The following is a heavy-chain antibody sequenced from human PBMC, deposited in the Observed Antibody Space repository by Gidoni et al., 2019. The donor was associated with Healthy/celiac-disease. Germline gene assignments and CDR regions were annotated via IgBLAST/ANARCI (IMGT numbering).Heavy chain of an antibody. D-gene: IGHD2-21*02. J-gene: IGHJ5*02. V-gene: IGHV4-34*01. CDR2: INHSGST. CDR1: GGSFSGYY. CDR3: ARRGGDPYNWFDP. Sequence: QVQLQQWGAGLLKPSETLSLTCAVYGGSFSGYYWSWIRQPPGKGLEWIGEINHSGSTNYNPSLKSRVTISVDTSKNQFSLKLSSVTAADTAVYYCARRGGDPYNWFDPWGQGTLVTVSS.